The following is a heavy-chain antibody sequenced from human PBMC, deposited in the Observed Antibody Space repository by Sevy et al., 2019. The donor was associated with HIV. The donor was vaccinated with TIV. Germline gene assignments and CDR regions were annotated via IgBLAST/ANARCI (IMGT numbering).Heavy chain of an antibody. J-gene: IGHJ4*02. V-gene: IGHV3-30-3*01. Sequence: ALRLSCAVSGFSFSHYAFHWVRQAPGKGLEWVSLISYDGTYKYYADSVKGRFTISRDNSKNTLYLQMNSLRGNDTAVYYCARVAVSYCTNDCYHRFDYWGQGALVTVSS. CDR3: ARVAVSYCTNDCYHRFDY. D-gene: IGHD2-8*01. CDR2: ISYDGTYK. CDR1: GFSFSHYA.